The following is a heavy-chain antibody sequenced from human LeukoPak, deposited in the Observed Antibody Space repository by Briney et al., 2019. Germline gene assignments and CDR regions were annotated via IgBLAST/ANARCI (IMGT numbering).Heavy chain of an antibody. CDR3: ASVDYYDSSEALDY. V-gene: IGHV1-18*01. CDR2: ISAYNGNT. D-gene: IGHD3-22*01. Sequence: GASVKVSCKASGGTFSSYAISWVRQAPGQGLEWMGWISAYNGNTNYAQKLQGRVTMTTDTSTSTAYMELRSLRSDDTAVYYCASVDYYDSSEALDYWGQGTLVTVSS. CDR1: GGTFSSYA. J-gene: IGHJ4*02.